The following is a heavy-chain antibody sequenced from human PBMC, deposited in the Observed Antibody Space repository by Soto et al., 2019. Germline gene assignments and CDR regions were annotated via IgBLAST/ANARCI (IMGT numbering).Heavy chain of an antibody. CDR3: ARGATVTQYDY. V-gene: IGHV4-61*01. CDR2: GSYSGTT. Sequence: QVQLQESGPGLVKPSETLSLTCTVSGVSVSSGSFYWAWIRQPPGKGLEWIGFGSYSGTTNYKPSLKSRVTIYVDTSRSQISLKFSSLTAADTAVYYCARGATVTQYDYWGQGTLVTVSS. CDR1: GVSVSSGSFY. J-gene: IGHJ4*02. D-gene: IGHD4-17*01.